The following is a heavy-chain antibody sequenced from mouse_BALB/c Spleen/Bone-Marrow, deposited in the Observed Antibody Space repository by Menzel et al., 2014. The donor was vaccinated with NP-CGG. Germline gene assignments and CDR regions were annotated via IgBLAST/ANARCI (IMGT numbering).Heavy chain of an antibody. CDR3: AREVDYAMDY. CDR1: GFNIKETY. V-gene: IGHV14-3*02. Sequence: VQLQQSGAELVKPGASVKLSCTASGFNIKETYMHWVKQRPEQGLEWIGRIDPANGNTKYDPKFQGKATITADTSSNTAYLQLSSLTSEDTAVYYCAREVDYAMDYWGQGTSVTVSS. CDR2: IDPANGNT. D-gene: IGHD1-1*01. J-gene: IGHJ4*01.